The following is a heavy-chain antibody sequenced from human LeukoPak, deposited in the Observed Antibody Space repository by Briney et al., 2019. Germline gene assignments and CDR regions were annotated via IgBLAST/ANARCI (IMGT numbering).Heavy chain of an antibody. CDR1: GGSISSSYYY. Sequence: SETLSLTCTVSGGSISSSYYYWGWIRQPPGKGLEWIGSIYYSGSTYYNPSLKSRVTISVDRSKNQFSLKLSSVTAADTAVYYCARGYCSSTSCYYGMDVWGQGTTVTVSS. J-gene: IGHJ6*02. D-gene: IGHD2-2*01. CDR2: IYYSGST. CDR3: ARGYCSSTSCYYGMDV. V-gene: IGHV4-39*07.